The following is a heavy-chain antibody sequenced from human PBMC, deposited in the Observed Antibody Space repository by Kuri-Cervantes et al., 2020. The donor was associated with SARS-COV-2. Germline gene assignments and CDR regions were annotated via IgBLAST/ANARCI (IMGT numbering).Heavy chain of an antibody. J-gene: IGHJ4*02. CDR2: ISAYNGNT. D-gene: IGHD6-19*01. CDR3: ARGVLRQWLVRAGLYYFDY. V-gene: IGHV1-18*01. CDR1: GYTFTSYG. Sequence: ASVNVSCKASGYTFTSYGISWVRQAHGQGLEWMGWISAYNGNTNYAQKLQGRVTMTTDTSTSTAYMELRSLRSEDTAVYYCARGVLRQWLVRAGLYYFDYWGQGTLVTVSS.